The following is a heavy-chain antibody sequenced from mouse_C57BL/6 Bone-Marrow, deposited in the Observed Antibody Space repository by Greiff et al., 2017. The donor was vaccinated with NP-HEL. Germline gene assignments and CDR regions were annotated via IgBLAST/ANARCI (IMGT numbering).Heavy chain of an antibody. CDR1: GYTFTDYY. Sequence: QVHVKQSGPELVKPGASVKISCKASGYTFTDYYINWVKQRPGQGLEWIGWIFPGSGSTYYNEKFKGKATLTVDKSSSTAYMLLSSLTSEDSAVYFCARELGEIWFAYWGQGTLVTVSA. V-gene: IGHV1-75*01. CDR3: ARELGEIWFAY. D-gene: IGHD4-1*01. CDR2: IFPGSGST. J-gene: IGHJ3*01.